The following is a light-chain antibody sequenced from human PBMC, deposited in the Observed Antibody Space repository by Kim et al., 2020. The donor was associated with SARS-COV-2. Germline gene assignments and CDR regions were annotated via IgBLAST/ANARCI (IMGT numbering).Light chain of an antibody. J-gene: IGKJ1*01. CDR3: QQYSNSPRT. CDR2: AAS. Sequence: EIVLTQSPDTLSLSPGERASLSCRASQSISTYLAWYQQKPGQTPRLLIYAASRRATGIPDRFSGSGSGTDFTLTINRLEPEDFAVYYCQQYSNSPRTFGQGTRVDIK. V-gene: IGKV3-20*01. CDR1: QSISTY.